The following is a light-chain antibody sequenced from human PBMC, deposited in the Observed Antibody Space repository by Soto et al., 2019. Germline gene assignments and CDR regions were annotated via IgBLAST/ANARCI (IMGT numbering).Light chain of an antibody. CDR3: LQDYNYPRT. CDR1: QGIRND. CDR2: AAS. V-gene: IGKV1-6*01. J-gene: IGKJ1*01. Sequence: AIPMTQSPSSLSASVGDRVTITCRASQGIRNDLGWYQQRPGKAPKLLIYAASSLQSGVPSRFSGSGSGTDFTLTISSLQPEDFATYYCLQDYNYPRTFGQGTKVEIK.